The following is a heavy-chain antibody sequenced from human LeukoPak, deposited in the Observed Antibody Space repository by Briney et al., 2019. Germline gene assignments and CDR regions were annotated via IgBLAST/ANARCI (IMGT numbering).Heavy chain of an antibody. CDR2: IYSGETT. CDR3: ARGYSSSSFFHY. J-gene: IGHJ4*02. CDR1: GFTVSGNY. Sequence: PGGSLRLSCAASGFTVSGNYISWVRQSPGKGLEWVSVIYSGETTYYSDSVKGRFTLSRDNFKNTVYLQMNTLRAEDTAVYYCARGYSSSSFFHYWGQGTLVTVSS. D-gene: IGHD6-6*01. V-gene: IGHV3-66*01.